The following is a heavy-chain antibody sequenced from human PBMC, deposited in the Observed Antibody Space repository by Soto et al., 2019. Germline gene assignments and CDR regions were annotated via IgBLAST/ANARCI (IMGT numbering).Heavy chain of an antibody. CDR1: GGSFSTYY. V-gene: IGHV4-34*01. D-gene: IGHD3-9*01. Sequence: PSETLSLTCVVSGGSFSTYYYNWIRQSPGKGLEWIGEINHSGSNNYSPSLKSRVTMSLDTSKNQFSLKLTSVTAADTAVYYCARGGSNDWQVAFDIWGQGTMVTVPS. J-gene: IGHJ3*02. CDR3: ARGGSNDWQVAFDI. CDR2: INHSGSN.